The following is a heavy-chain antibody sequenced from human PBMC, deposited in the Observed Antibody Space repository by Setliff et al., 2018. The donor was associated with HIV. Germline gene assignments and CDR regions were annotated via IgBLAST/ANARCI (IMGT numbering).Heavy chain of an antibody. V-gene: IGHV3-74*03. CDR1: GFTFSSYS. Sequence: PGGSLRLSCAASGFTFSSYSMNWVRQAPGKGLEWVSSISDGSSTTYADFVKGRFTISRDNAKNTLYLQMNSLRAEDTAVYSCARARGGNSEWSYWGQGTLVTVSS. CDR3: ARARGGNSEWSY. J-gene: IGHJ4*02. CDR2: ISDGSST. D-gene: IGHD2-15*01.